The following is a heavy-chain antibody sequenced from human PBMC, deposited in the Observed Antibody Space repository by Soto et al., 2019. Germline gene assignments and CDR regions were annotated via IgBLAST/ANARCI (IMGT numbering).Heavy chain of an antibody. CDR1: GFTFSDYY. J-gene: IGHJ3*02. V-gene: IGHV3-11*01. CDR3: ASMVDYDSSGNDAFDN. D-gene: IGHD3-22*01. CDR2: ISSSGSTI. Sequence: GGSLRLSCAASGFTFSDYYMSWIRQAPGKGLEWVSYISSSGSTIYYADSVKGRFTISRDNAKNSLYLQMNSLRAEDTAVYYCASMVDYDSSGNDAFDNWGQGTMVTVS.